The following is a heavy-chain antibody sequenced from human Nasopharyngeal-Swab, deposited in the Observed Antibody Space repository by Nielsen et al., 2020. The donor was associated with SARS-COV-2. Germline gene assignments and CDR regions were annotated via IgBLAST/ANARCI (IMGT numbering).Heavy chain of an antibody. J-gene: IGHJ4*02. CDR1: GGSISSYY. CDR3: ARAGVDISTGSSGGCFDY. Sequence: SETLSLTCTVSGGSISSYYWSWIRQPPGKGLEWIGEINHSGSTYYTPSLDSRATISVDTSKNQFFLKLRSVTAADTAVYYCARAGVDISTGSSGGCFDYWGQGILVTVSS. D-gene: IGHD3-9*01. V-gene: IGHV4-34*01. CDR2: INHSGST.